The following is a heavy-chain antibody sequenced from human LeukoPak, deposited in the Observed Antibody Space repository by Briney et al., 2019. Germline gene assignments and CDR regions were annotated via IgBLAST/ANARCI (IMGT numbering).Heavy chain of an antibody. CDR1: GGSISSYY. V-gene: IGHV4-4*09. CDR2: IYTSGST. CDR3: AGHRNYLGARYYFDY. D-gene: IGHD1-14*01. J-gene: IGHJ4*02. Sequence: SETLSLTCTVSGGSISSYYWSWIRQPPGKGLEWIGYIYTSGSTNYNPSLKSRVTISVDTSKNQFSLKLSSVTAAGTAVYYCAGHRNYLGARYYFDYWGQGTLVTVSS.